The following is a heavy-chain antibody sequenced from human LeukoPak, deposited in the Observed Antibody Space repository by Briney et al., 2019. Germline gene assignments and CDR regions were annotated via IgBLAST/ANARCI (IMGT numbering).Heavy chain of an antibody. Sequence: GGSLRLSCAASEFSVGSNYMTWVRQAPGKGLEWVSLIYSGGSTYYADSVKGRFTISRDNAKNSLYLQMNSLRAEDTAVYYCAREPGDYYYYMDVWGKGTTVTVSS. CDR2: IYSGGST. CDR3: AREPGDYYYYMDV. CDR1: EFSVGSNY. J-gene: IGHJ6*03. V-gene: IGHV3-66*01. D-gene: IGHD3-10*01.